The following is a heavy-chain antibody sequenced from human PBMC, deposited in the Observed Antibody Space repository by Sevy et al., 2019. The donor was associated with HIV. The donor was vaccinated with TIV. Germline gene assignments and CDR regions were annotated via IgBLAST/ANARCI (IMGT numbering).Heavy chain of an antibody. D-gene: IGHD6-13*01. CDR3: AKGPFRQPTTFDY. V-gene: IGHV3-23*01. CDR1: GFTFSSYA. CDR2: ISGSGGST. J-gene: IGHJ4*02. Sequence: GVSLRLSCAASGFTFSSYAMSWVRQAPGKGLEWVSAISGSGGSTYYADSVKGRFTISRDNSKNTLYLQMNSLRAEDTAVYYCAKGPFRQPTTFDYWGQGTLVTVSS.